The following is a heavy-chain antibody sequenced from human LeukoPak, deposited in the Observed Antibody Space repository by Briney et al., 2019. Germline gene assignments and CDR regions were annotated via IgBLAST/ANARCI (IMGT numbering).Heavy chain of an antibody. D-gene: IGHD2-21*02. Sequence: SETLSLTCTVSGGSISSGSYYWSWIRQPAGKGLEGVGRIYTSGSTNYNPSLKSRVTISVDTSKNQFSLKLSSVTAADTAVYYCARGTYCGGDCYFDYWGQGTLVTVSS. CDR2: IYTSGST. V-gene: IGHV4-61*02. CDR1: GGSISSGSYY. CDR3: ARGTYCGGDCYFDY. J-gene: IGHJ4*02.